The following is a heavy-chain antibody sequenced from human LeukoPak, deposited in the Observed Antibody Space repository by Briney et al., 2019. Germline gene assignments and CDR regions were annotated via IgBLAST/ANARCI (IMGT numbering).Heavy chain of an antibody. CDR1: GLTFTDFW. Sequence: GGSLRLSCAASGLTFTDFWMNWVRLAPGRGLEWLANINPDGNEKYYVDSVKGRFAMSRDNAKDEVYLEMNSLRAEDTGVYYCSGRDSSRSPRAYWGQGTLVSVSS. CDR2: INPDGNEK. V-gene: IGHV3-7*01. CDR3: SGRDSSRSPRAY. D-gene: IGHD6-13*01. J-gene: IGHJ4*02.